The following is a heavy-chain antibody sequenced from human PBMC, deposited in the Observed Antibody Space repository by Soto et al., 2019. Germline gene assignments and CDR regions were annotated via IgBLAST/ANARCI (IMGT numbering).Heavy chain of an antibody. V-gene: IGHV3-23*01. CDR2: ISGSGGVT. J-gene: IGHJ6*02. D-gene: IGHD3-10*01. CDR1: VFTASNYA. Sequence: RWRRLACSASVFTASNYAMNWVREAPGKGLEWVSAISGSGGVTYYADSVKGRFTISRDNSNNTQYLQMDSLRAEDTAVYYCAKDRRIWFGGMDVWGPGTTGTVSS. CDR3: AKDRRIWFGGMDV.